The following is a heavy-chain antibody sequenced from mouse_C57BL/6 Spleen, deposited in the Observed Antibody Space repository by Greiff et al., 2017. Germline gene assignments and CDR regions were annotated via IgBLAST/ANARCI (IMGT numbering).Heavy chain of an antibody. Sequence: QVQLQQSGAELARPGASVKLSCKASGYTFTSYGISWVKQRTGQGLEWIGEIYPRSGNTYYNEKFKGKATLTADKSSSTAYMELRSLTSEDSAVYFCAREADGRGFAYWGQGTLVTVSA. D-gene: IGHD1-1*02. V-gene: IGHV1-81*01. CDR2: IYPRSGNT. CDR3: AREADGRGFAY. J-gene: IGHJ3*01. CDR1: GYTFTSYG.